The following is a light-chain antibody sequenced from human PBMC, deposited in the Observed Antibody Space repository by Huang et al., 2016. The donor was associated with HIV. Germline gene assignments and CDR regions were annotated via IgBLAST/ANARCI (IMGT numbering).Light chain of an antibody. CDR3: QQYNDWPLIT. CDR2: DAS. Sequence: EILMTQSPGTLSVSPGERVTLSCSANASVSSSLAWYQQMSGQAPRLLIYDASTRATGIPARFSGSGSGTNFTLTISSLQSEDFAVYYCQQYNDWPLITFGQGTRLDIK. CDR1: ASVSSS. V-gene: IGKV3-15*01. J-gene: IGKJ5*01.